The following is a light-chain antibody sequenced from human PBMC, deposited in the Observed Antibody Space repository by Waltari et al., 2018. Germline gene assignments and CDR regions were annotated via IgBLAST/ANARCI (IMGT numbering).Light chain of an antibody. CDR3: CSFTDTSIWV. J-gene: IGLJ3*02. V-gene: IGLV2-23*02. CDR1: NSDIGKYDL. Sequence: QSALTQPASVSGSPGQSITISCTGTNSDIGKYDLVSWYQQHPGKAPKLLIYEVTQRPSGGSNQFSGSKSGNTASLTISGLQPEDEANYYCCSFTDTSIWVFGGGTKLTVL. CDR2: EVT.